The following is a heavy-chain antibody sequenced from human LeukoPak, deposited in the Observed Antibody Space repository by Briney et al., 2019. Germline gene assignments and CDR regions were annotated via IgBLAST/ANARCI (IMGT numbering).Heavy chain of an antibody. V-gene: IGHV1-2*02. J-gene: IGHJ6*03. Sequence: ASVKVSCKASGYTFIGYYIHWVRQAPGQGLEWMGWINPNSGGTNYAQKFQGRVTMTRDTSASTAYMELSSLRSEDMAVYYCARDSSSSYYYYYMDVWGKGTTVTVSS. CDR1: GYTFIGYY. CDR2: INPNSGGT. D-gene: IGHD6-6*01. CDR3: ARDSSSSYYYYYMDV.